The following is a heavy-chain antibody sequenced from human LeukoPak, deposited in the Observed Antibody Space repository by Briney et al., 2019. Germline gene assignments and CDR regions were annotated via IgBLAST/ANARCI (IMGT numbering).Heavy chain of an antibody. J-gene: IGHJ3*02. Sequence: GGSLRLSCAASGFTFDDFGMSWVRQAPGKGLEWVSGINWNGGGTGYADSVKGRFTIFRDNAKKSLYLQMNSLRAEDTALYYCARKWLSNAFDIWGQGTMVTVSS. CDR1: GFTFDDFG. CDR3: ARKWLSNAFDI. CDR2: INWNGGGT. V-gene: IGHV3-20*04. D-gene: IGHD5-12*01.